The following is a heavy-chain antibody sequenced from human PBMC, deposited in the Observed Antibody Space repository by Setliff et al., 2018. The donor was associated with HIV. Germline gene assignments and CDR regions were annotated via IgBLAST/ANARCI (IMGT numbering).Heavy chain of an antibody. CDR2: VSSDGSSK. Sequence: GGSLRRSCAASGFTFDRYWMHWVRQAPGKGLVWVSRVSSDGSSKTYADSVKDRFTISRDNAKNTLYLQMNSLRAEDTGVYYCHSGYDTEEQSYFDYWGQGTLVTVSS. CDR3: HSGYDTEEQSYFDY. J-gene: IGHJ4*02. D-gene: IGHD5-12*01. CDR1: GFTFDRYW. V-gene: IGHV3-74*01.